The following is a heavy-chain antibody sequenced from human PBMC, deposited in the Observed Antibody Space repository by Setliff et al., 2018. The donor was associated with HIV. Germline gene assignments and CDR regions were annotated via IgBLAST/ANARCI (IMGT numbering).Heavy chain of an antibody. V-gene: IGHV3-30*02. CDR2: IWYDGSIE. J-gene: IGHJ4*02. CDR1: EFTFSSYA. Sequence: GGSLRLSCAASEFTFSSYAMHWVRQAAGKGLEWVAVIWYDGSIEDYIDSVKGRFTISRDNSKSTLYLQMTNLRAEDTALYFCAKAPGWLFLSHYWGQGTLVTVSS. D-gene: IGHD3-22*01. CDR3: AKAPGWLFLSHY.